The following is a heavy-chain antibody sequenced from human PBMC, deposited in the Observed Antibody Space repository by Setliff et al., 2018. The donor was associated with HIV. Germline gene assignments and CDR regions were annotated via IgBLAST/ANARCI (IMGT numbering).Heavy chain of an antibody. J-gene: IGHJ4*02. V-gene: IGHV4-34*01. Sequence: SETLSLTCAVYGGSFSDYFWTWIRQPPGKGLGWIGKIRPSGGTNYNPSLKSRVTISVDSSKNQFSLKLSSVTAADTAVYFCATLDPSGGNFLAYWGQGTLVTVSS. CDR2: IRPSGGT. CDR1: GGSFSDYF. CDR3: ATLDPSGGNFLAY. D-gene: IGHD2-21*02.